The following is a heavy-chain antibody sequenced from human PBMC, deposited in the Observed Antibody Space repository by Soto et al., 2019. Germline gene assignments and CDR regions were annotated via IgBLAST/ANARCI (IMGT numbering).Heavy chain of an antibody. J-gene: IGHJ6*02. Sequence: ASVKVSCKASGYTFTSYYINWVRQATGQGLEWMGWMNPNSGNTGYAQKFQGRVTMTRNTSISTAYMELSSLRSEDTAVYYCARFKGGTIFGVVRVYYGMDVWGQGTTVTVSS. D-gene: IGHD3-3*01. CDR2: MNPNSGNT. CDR1: GYTFTSYY. V-gene: IGHV1-8*01. CDR3: ARFKGGTIFGVVRVYYGMDV.